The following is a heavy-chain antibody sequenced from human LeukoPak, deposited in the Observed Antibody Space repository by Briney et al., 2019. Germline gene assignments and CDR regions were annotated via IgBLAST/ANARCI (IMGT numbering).Heavy chain of an antibody. V-gene: IGHV3-74*01. J-gene: IGHJ4*02. CDR1: GFTFRTYW. D-gene: IGHD3-16*01. Sequence: GGSLRISCAASGFTFRTYWMHWVRQAPGKGLVWVSNINSDGSSTTYADSVKGRFTISRDNAKNTLFLQMSGLRADDTAVYYCASALGGQGGHWGQGTLVTVSS. CDR3: ASALGGQGGH. CDR2: INSDGSST.